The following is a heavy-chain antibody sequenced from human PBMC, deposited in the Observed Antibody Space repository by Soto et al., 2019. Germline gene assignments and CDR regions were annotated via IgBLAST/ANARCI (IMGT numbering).Heavy chain of an antibody. D-gene: IGHD5-18*01. CDR3: TRVATAVPS. V-gene: IGHV4-59*12. CDR1: NVSLNFYF. J-gene: IGHJ5*02. Sequence: PSDTWSLTCNPSNVSLNFYFWSWIRQPPGKELEWIGNIYYRGTTNYNPSIQGRVTMSIDTSKNQFSLMLTSVTAADTTVYYCTRVATAVPSWGRGVLVTVSS. CDR2: IYYRGTT.